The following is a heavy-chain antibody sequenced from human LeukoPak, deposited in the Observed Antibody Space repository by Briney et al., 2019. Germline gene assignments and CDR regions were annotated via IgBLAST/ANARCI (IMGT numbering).Heavy chain of an antibody. CDR2: INHSGST. CDR3: VRSLILRWFDP. Sequence: SETLSLTCAVYGGSFSGYYWSWIRQPPGKGLEWIGEINHSGSTNYNPSLKSRVTISVDTSKNQFSLKLSSVTAADTAVYYCVRSLILRWFDPWGQGTLVTVSS. D-gene: IGHD2-21*01. CDR1: GGSFSGYY. V-gene: IGHV4-34*01. J-gene: IGHJ5*02.